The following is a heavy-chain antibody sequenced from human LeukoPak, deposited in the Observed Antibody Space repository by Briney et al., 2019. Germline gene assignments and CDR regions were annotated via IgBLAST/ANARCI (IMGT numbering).Heavy chain of an antibody. CDR2: ISSSSSYI. V-gene: IGHV3-21*01. D-gene: IGHD5-12*01. J-gene: IGHJ4*02. Sequence: GGSLRLSCAASGFTFSSYSMNWVRHAPGKGLEWVSSISSSSSYIYYADSVKGRFTISRDNAKNSLYLQMSSLRAEDTAVYYCASSRAPYGGYDFDYWGQGTLVTVSS. CDR3: ASSRAPYGGYDFDY. CDR1: GFTFSSYS.